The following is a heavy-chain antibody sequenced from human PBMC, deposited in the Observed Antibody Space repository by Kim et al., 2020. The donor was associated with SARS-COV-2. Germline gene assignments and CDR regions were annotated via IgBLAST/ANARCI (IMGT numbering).Heavy chain of an antibody. J-gene: IGHJ4*02. CDR3: ARDDADYYDSSPPPNLGY. D-gene: IGHD3-22*01. V-gene: IGHV3-30*07. Sequence: KGRFTISRDNSKTTLYLQMNSLRAEDTAVYYCARDDADYYDSSPPPNLGYWGQGTLVTVSS.